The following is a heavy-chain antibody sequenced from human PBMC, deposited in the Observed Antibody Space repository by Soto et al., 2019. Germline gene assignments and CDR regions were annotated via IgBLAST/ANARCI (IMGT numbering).Heavy chain of an antibody. V-gene: IGHV3-33*01. J-gene: IGHJ6*02. D-gene: IGHD6-13*01. Sequence: QVQLVESGGGVVQPGRSLRLSCAASGFTFSSYGMHWVRQAPGKGLEWVAVIWYDGSNKYYADSVKGRFTISRDNSKNTLYLQMNSLRAEDTAVYYCARDDGQHYYDGMDVWGQGTTVTVSS. CDR3: ARDDGQHYYDGMDV. CDR2: IWYDGSNK. CDR1: GFTFSSYG.